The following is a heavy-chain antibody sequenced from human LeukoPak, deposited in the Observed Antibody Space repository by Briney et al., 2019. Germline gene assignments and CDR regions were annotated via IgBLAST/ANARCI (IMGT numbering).Heavy chain of an antibody. CDR2: IKQDGSEK. J-gene: IGHJ5*02. V-gene: IGHV3-7*01. CDR1: GFTFSQTW. CDR3: ARDYDSSGYYYGRFDP. D-gene: IGHD3-22*01. Sequence: GGSLRLSCAASGFTFSQTWMTWVRQAPGKGLEWVANIKQDGSEKYYVDSVKGRFTISRDNAKNSLYLQMNSLRAEDTAVYYCARDYDSSGYYYGRFDPWGQGTLVTVSS.